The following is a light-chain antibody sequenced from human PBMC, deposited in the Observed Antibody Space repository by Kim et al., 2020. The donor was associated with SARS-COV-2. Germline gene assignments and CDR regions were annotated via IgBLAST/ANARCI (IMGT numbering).Light chain of an antibody. J-gene: IGKJ2*01. V-gene: IGKV3-20*01. CDR1: QSVSSD. CDR2: GAS. CDR3: QQYGFSPNT. Sequence: SLSPGERATRSCRASQSVSSDLAWYQQKPGQAPRLLIHGASSRATGIPDRFSGSGSGTDFTLTISRLEPEDFAVYYCQQYGFSPNTFGQGTKLEI.